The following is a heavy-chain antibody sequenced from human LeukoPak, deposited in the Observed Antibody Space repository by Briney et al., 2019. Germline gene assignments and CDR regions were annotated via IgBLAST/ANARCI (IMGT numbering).Heavy chain of an antibody. V-gene: IGHV4-61*10. J-gene: IGHJ4*02. D-gene: IGHD6-13*01. CDR1: GGSISSGSYY. CDR3: ARGVASSSWGI. Sequence: SETLSLTCTVSGGSISSGSYYWSWIRQPAGKGLEWIGYIYYSGSTNYNPSLKSRVTISVDTSKNQFSLKLSSVTAADTAVYYCARGVASSSWGIWGQGTLVTVSS. CDR2: IYYSGST.